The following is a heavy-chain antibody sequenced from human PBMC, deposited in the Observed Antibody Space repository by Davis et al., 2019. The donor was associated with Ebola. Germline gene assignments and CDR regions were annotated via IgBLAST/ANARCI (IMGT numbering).Heavy chain of an antibody. D-gene: IGHD3/OR15-3a*01. Sequence: PGGSLRLSCAASGFTFSSYAMSWVRQAPGKGLEWVSAISGSGGSTYYADSVKGRFTISRDNSKNTLYLQMNSLRAEDTAVYYCAKDRRLISDGYYYYYMDVWGKGTTVTVSS. J-gene: IGHJ6*03. V-gene: IGHV3-23*01. CDR2: ISGSGGST. CDR1: GFTFSSYA. CDR3: AKDRRLISDGYYYYYMDV.